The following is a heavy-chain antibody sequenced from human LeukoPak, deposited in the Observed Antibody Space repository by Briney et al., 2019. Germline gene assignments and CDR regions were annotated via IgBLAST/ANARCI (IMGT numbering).Heavy chain of an antibody. J-gene: IGHJ4*02. CDR3: ARDLNSGHDR. CDR1: GFKFDDYG. D-gene: IGHD5-12*01. CDR2: INWNGDSR. V-gene: IGHV3-20*04. Sequence: GGSLRLSCTASGFKFDDYGMTWVRQAPGKGLEWVSDINWNGDSRGYAHSVRGRFTISRDNAKNSLYLQMNSLRAEDTAVYYCARDLNSGHDRWGQGTLVTVSS.